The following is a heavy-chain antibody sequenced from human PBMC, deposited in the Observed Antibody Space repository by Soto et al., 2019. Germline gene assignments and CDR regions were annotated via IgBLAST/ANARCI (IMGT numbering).Heavy chain of an antibody. CDR2: IYRTGST. V-gene: IGHV4-4*02. Sequence: PSETLSLTCAVSGGSFTSNNWWTWVRQPPGQGLEWIGEIYRTGSTNYNPSLKSRVTISLDKSENQFSLKVTSLTVADTAVYYCASRITVFGLLIPPFDPWGQGAQVTVSS. CDR1: GGSFTSNNW. CDR3: ASRITVFGLLIPPFDP. D-gene: IGHD3-3*01. J-gene: IGHJ5*02.